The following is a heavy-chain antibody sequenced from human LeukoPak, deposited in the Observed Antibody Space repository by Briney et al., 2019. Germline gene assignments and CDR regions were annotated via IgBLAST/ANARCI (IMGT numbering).Heavy chain of an antibody. J-gene: IGHJ4*02. CDR1: GGFISSYY. Sequence: SETLSLTCTVSGGFISSYYWSWIRQPPGKGLEWIGYIYYSGSTNYNPSLKSRVTISVDTSKNQFSLKLSYVTAADTAVYYCASAPHVSFFDFWGQGALVTVST. D-gene: IGHD2/OR15-2a*01. CDR2: IYYSGST. CDR3: ASAPHVSFFDF. V-gene: IGHV4-59*08.